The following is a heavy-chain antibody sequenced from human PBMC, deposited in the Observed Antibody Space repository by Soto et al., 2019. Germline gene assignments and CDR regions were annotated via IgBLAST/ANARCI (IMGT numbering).Heavy chain of an antibody. CDR2: IYWDDDK. CDR1: GFSLTTRGVG. J-gene: IGHJ5*02. D-gene: IGHD3-16*01. V-gene: IGHV2-5*02. CDR3: AHIPTYYQYDWFDP. Sequence: QITLKESGPTLVKPTQTLTLTCTFSGFSLTTRGVGVGWIRQPPGKALECLALIYWDDDKRYSPSLQSRLSIPKXTXTHQVVLTMTNVDPVDTATYYCAHIPTYYQYDWFDPWGQGTLVSVSS.